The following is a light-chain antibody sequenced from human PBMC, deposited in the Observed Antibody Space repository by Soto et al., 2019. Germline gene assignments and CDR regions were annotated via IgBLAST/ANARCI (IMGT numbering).Light chain of an antibody. Sequence: IVLTQSPATLSLSPGERATLSFRASHSVSTYLAWYQQTPGQAPRLLIFDASKRATGIPARFSGSGSGTDFTLTITSLEPEDFAVYYCQQYGYSATFGGGTKVDIK. CDR1: HSVSTY. J-gene: IGKJ4*01. CDR3: QQYGYSAT. V-gene: IGKV3-11*01. CDR2: DAS.